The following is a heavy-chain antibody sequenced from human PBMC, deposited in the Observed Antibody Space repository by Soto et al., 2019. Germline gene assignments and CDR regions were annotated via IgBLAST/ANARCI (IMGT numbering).Heavy chain of an antibody. J-gene: IGHJ6*02. Sequence: LRLSCAASGFTFDDYAMHWVRQAPGKGLEWVSGISWNSGSIGYADSVKGRFTISRDNAKNSLYLQMNSLRAEDTALYYCAKDVDNYYYYGMDVWGQGTTVTVS. CDR2: ISWNSGSI. V-gene: IGHV3-9*01. CDR1: GFTFDDYA. D-gene: IGHD5-12*01. CDR3: AKDVDNYYYYGMDV.